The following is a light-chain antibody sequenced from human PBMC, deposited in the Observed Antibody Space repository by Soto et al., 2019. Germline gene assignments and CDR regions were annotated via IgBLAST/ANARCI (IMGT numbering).Light chain of an antibody. J-gene: IGKJ1*01. V-gene: IGKV2-28*01. CDR2: LGS. CDR3: MQALQTPWT. Sequence: DIVMTQSPLSLPVTPGEPASLSCRSSQSLLHSNGYNYLGWYLQKPGQSPQLLIYLGSNRASGVPGRFSGSGSGTDFTLKISRVEAEDVGVYYCMQALQTPWTFGQGTKVEIK. CDR1: QSLLHSNGYNY.